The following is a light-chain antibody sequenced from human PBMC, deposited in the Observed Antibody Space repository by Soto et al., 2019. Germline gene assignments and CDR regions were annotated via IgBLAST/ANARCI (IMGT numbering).Light chain of an antibody. CDR2: GAS. CDR1: QSVSSNY. CDR3: QQYGSSPTWT. V-gene: IGKV3-20*01. Sequence: EFVLRQSPGTLSLSPGERATLSCRASQSVSSNYLAWYQQKPGQAPRLLIYGASTRATGIPDRFSGSGSGTDFTLTISRLEPEDSAVYYCQQYGSSPTWTFGQGTKVDI. J-gene: IGKJ1*01.